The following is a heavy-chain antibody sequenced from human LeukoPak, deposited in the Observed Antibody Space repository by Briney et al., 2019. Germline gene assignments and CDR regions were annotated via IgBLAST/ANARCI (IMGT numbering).Heavy chain of an antibody. D-gene: IGHD6-19*01. J-gene: IGHJ1*01. Sequence: GASVKVSCKASGYTFGSYDINWVRQATGQGLEWMGWMNPNSGNTGYAQKFQGRLKMTRNTSIDTAYMELSSLRSDDTAVYYCARRVGSGWPVQHWGQGTLVTVSS. CDR1: GYTFGSYD. CDR2: MNPNSGNT. V-gene: IGHV1-8*01. CDR3: ARRVGSGWPVQH.